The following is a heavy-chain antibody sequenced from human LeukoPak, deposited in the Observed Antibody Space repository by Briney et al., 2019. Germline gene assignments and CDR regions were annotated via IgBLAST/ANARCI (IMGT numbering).Heavy chain of an antibody. D-gene: IGHD3-10*01. CDR2: ISDSGGST. CDR1: GFTFSSHA. V-gene: IGHV3-23*01. CDR3: AKDRSGLELDY. J-gene: IGHJ4*02. Sequence: GGSLRLFCAASGFTFSSHAMSWVRQAPGKGLEWVSAISDSGGSTYYADSVKGRFTISRDNSKNTLYLQMNSLRAEDTAVYYCAKDRSGLELDYWGQGTLVTVSS.